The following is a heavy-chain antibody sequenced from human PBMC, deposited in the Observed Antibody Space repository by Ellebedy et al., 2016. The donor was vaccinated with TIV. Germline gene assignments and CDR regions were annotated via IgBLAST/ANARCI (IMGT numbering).Heavy chain of an antibody. CDR2: ITPGGRSE. CDR1: GFTFADYS. Sequence: GGSLRLSXAASGFTFADYSVSWIRQAPGKGLEWVSHITPGGRSELFAASMKGRFTVSRDDAKNSVFLQMNSLRAEDTAVYFCAGGPDDASSFFFDIWGRGTLVTVSS. D-gene: IGHD3-16*01. J-gene: IGHJ4*02. V-gene: IGHV3-11*01. CDR3: AGGPDDASSFFFDI.